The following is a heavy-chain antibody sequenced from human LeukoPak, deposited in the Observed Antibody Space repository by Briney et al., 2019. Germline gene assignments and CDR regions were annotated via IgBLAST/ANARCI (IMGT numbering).Heavy chain of an antibody. CDR2: IIPIFGTA. V-gene: IGHV1-69*13. Sequence: ASVKVSCKASGGTFSSYAISWVRQAPGQGLEWMGGIIPIFGTANYAQKFQGRVTITADESTSTAYMELSSLRSEDTAVYYCARNNYYDSSGYYAHLAFDYWGQGTLVTVSS. J-gene: IGHJ4*02. CDR1: GGTFSSYA. CDR3: ARNNYYDSSGYYAHLAFDY. D-gene: IGHD3-22*01.